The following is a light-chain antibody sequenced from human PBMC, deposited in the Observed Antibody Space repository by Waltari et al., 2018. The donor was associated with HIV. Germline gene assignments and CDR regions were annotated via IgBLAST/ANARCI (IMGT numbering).Light chain of an antibody. J-gene: IGLJ3*02. Sequence: QSALTQPRSVSGSPGQSVTISCTGTSSDVGGYNYVSWYQQHPAKAPKLILYDVGRRPSGIPDLFSGSRSGNRASLNISGLQTDDEAHYYCCSYAGSDTWVFGGGTKVTVL. CDR1: SSDVGGYNY. V-gene: IGLV2-11*01. CDR3: CSYAGSDTWV. CDR2: DVG.